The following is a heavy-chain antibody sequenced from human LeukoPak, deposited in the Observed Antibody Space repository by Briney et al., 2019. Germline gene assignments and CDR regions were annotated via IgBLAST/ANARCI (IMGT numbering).Heavy chain of an antibody. CDR2: ISGSGSGGST. CDR3: AKSGYNRFDY. D-gene: IGHD5-24*01. CDR1: GFPLSRSA. V-gene: IGHV3-23*01. J-gene: IGHJ4*02. Sequence: GGSLRHSCAASGFPLSRSAMSWVRQAPGKGLEWVSNISGSGSGGSTYYADSVKGRFTISRDNSKNTLYLQMNSLRAEDTAVYYCAKSGYNRFDYWGQGTLVTVSS.